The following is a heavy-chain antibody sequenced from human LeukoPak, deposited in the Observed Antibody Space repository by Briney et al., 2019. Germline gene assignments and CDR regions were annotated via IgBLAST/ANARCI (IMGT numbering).Heavy chain of an antibody. D-gene: IGHD2-2*01. J-gene: IGHJ4*02. CDR2: IIPIFGTA. V-gene: IGHV1-69*05. CDR1: GGTFSSYA. CDR3: ARVFHYCSSTSCYQYYFDY. Sequence: ASVKVSCKASGGTFSSYAISWVRQAPGQGLEWMGGIIPIFGTANYAQKFQGRVTITTDESTSTAYMELSSLRSEDTAVYYCARVFHYCSSTSCYQYYFDYWGQGTLVTVSS.